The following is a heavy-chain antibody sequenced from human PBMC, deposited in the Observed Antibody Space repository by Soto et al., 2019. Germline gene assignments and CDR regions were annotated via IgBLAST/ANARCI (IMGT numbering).Heavy chain of an antibody. CDR1: GGTFSSYA. CDR3: ARVTRVVAADHYYYYYGMDV. D-gene: IGHD2-15*01. Sequence: QVQLVQSGAEVKKPRSSVKVSCKASGGTFSSYAISWVRQAPGQGLEWMGGIIPIFGTANYAQKFQGRVTITADESTSTAYMELSSLRSEDTAVYYCARVTRVVAADHYYYYYGMDVWGQGTTVTVSS. V-gene: IGHV1-69*01. J-gene: IGHJ6*02. CDR2: IIPIFGTA.